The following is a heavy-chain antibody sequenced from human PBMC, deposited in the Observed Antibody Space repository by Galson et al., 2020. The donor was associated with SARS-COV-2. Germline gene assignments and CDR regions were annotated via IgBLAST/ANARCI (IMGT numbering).Heavy chain of an antibody. J-gene: IGHJ4*02. V-gene: IGHV3-30*18. Sequence: GESLKISCAASGFTFSSYGMHWVRQAPGKGLEWVAVISYDGSNKYYADSVKGRFTISRDNSKNTLYLQMNSLRAEDTAVYYCAKGPGQHVGYWGQGTLVTVSS. CDR1: GFTFSSYG. D-gene: IGHD1-26*01. CDR2: ISYDGSNK. CDR3: AKGPGQHVGY.